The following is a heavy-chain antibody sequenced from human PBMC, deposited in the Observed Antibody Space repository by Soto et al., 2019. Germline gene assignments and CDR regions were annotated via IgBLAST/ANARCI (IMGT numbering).Heavy chain of an antibody. CDR1: GGSISSGCYY. Sequence: PSETLSLTCTVSGGSISSGCYYWSWIRQHPGKGLEWIGYIYYSGSTYYNPSLKSRVTISVDTSKNQFSLKLSSVTAADTAVYYCARDFAYSSSWPDAFDIWGQGTMVTVSS. CDR3: ARDFAYSSSWPDAFDI. J-gene: IGHJ3*02. V-gene: IGHV4-31*03. CDR2: IYYSGST. D-gene: IGHD6-13*01.